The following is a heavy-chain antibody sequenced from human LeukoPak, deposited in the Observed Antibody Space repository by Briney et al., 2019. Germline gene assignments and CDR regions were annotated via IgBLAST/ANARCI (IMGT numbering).Heavy chain of an antibody. CDR2: IYYSGGT. V-gene: IGHV4-59*02. CDR3: ARKVGYSGYDY. D-gene: IGHD5-12*01. J-gene: IGHJ4*02. CDR1: GGTGNSYH. Sequence: SETLSLTCTVSGGTGNSYHWSWIGQGPGKGLEWMGYIYYSGGTNYNPSLKSRVTISVDTSKNQFSLKLSSVTAADTAVYYCARKVGYSGYDYRGQGTLVTVSS.